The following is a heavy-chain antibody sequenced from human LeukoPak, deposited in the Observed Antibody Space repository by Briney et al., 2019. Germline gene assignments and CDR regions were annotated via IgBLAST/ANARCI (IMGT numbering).Heavy chain of an antibody. Sequence: PGRSLRLSCAASGFTFSSYGMHWVRQAPGKGLEWVAVIWYDGSNKYYADSVKGRFTISRDNSKNTLYLQMNSLRAEDTAVYYCAKEDFWSGYYVGVSFGFDYWGQGTLVTVSS. J-gene: IGHJ4*02. CDR3: AKEDFWSGYYVGVSFGFDY. V-gene: IGHV3-33*06. CDR2: IWYDGSNK. D-gene: IGHD3-3*01. CDR1: GFTFSSYG.